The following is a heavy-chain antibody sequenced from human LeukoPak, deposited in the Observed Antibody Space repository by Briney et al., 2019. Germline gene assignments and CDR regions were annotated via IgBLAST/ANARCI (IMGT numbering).Heavy chain of an antibody. J-gene: IGHJ4*02. CDR3: ARALGIGDIVVVPAAIPGY. Sequence: ASVKVSCKASGYTFTSYGISWVRQAPGQGLEWMGWISAYNGNTNYAQKLQGRVTMATDTSTSTAYMELRSLRSDDTAVYYCARALGIGDIVVVPAAIPGYWGQGTLVTVSS. V-gene: IGHV1-18*01. D-gene: IGHD2-2*02. CDR2: ISAYNGNT. CDR1: GYTFTSYG.